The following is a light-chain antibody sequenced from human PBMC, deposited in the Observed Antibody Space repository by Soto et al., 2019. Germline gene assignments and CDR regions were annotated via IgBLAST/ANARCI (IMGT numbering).Light chain of an antibody. V-gene: IGKV3-15*01. Sequence: VVTQSPGPLDISTRERATRSCVASQSVSSSYLAWYQQKPGQAPRLLIYGASRRATGVPARFSGSGSGTEFTLTISSLPSEDFAVYYCLHYNNGPRFGQGTKVDI. CDR1: QSVSSSY. CDR2: GAS. CDR3: LHYNNGPR. J-gene: IGKJ1*01.